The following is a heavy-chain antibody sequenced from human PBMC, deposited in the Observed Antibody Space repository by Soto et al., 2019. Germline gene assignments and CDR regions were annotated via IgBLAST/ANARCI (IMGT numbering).Heavy chain of an antibody. CDR1: GGTFSSYA. CDR3: ARDRLDSSGYYYALHWYFDL. V-gene: IGHV1-69*06. Sequence: SVKVSCKASGGTFSSYAISWVRQAPGQGLEWMGGIIPIFGTANYAQKFQGRVTITADKSTSTAYMELSSLRSEDTAVYYCARDRLDSSGYYYALHWYFDLWGRGTLVTVSS. D-gene: IGHD3-22*01. CDR2: IIPIFGTA. J-gene: IGHJ2*01.